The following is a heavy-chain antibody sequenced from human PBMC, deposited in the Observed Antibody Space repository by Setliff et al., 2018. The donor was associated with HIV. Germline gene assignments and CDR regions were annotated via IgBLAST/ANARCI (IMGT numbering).Heavy chain of an antibody. CDR3: ASAPLTTVTTGPRYYLDS. J-gene: IGHJ4*02. CDR1: GYTFSSYG. D-gene: IGHD4-17*01. V-gene: IGHV1-18*04. Sequence: GASVKVSCKASGYTFSSYGISWVRQAPGQGLEWMGWTNPYSGKTKYAQNLQGRVTMTTDTSTSTADMELRSLRSDDTAMYYCASAPLTTVTTGPRYYLDSWGQGTLVTVSS. CDR2: TNPYSGKT.